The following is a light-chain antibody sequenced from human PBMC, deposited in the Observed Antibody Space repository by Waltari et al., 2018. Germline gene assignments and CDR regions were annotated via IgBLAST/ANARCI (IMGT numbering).Light chain of an antibody. CDR3: QQYKNWPT. Sequence: EIVMTQSPATLSVSPGARATLSCRASQSVSSNLAWYQQKPGQAPRLLIYGSSTRPTGIPARFSGSGSGTEFTLTISSLQSEDFAVYYCQQYKNWPTFGGGTKVEIK. V-gene: IGKV3-15*01. J-gene: IGKJ4*01. CDR1: QSVSSN. CDR2: GSS.